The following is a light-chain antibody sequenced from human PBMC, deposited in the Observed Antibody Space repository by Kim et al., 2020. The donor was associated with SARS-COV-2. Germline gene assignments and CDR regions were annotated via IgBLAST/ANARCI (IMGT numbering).Light chain of an antibody. V-gene: IGKV1-5*03. CDR3: QHYIRFPYT. J-gene: IGKJ2*01. CDR2: LAS. CDR1: QSIDTW. Sequence: SASVGDRVTITCRASQSIDTWFAWYQQKPGKAPNLLIYLASTLESGVPSRFSGSGSGTEFTLTINSLQPDDFATYYCQHYIRFPYTFGQGTKLEI.